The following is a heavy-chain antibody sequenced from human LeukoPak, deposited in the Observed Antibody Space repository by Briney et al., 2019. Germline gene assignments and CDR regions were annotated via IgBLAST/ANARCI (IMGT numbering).Heavy chain of an antibody. Sequence: ASVKVSCKASGYTFTSYDINWVRQATGQGLEWMEWMNPNSGNTGYAQKFQGRVTMTRNTSISTAYMELSSLRSEDTAVYYCARGASLHCSGGSCYGAWGQGTLVTVSS. CDR2: MNPNSGNT. V-gene: IGHV1-8*01. D-gene: IGHD2-15*01. CDR3: ARGASLHCSGGSCYGA. CDR1: GYTFTSYD. J-gene: IGHJ4*02.